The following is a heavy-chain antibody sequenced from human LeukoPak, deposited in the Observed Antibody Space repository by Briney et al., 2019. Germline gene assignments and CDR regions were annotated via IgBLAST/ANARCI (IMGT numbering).Heavy chain of an antibody. Sequence: GGSLRLSCAASGFTFSSYSMNWVRQAPGKGLEWVSSISSSSSYIYYADSVKGRFTISRDNAKNSLYLQMNSLRAEDTAVYYCARHAPSLNPEIMASLFDYWGQGTLVTVSS. CDR2: ISSSSSYI. CDR1: GFTFSSYS. J-gene: IGHJ4*02. CDR3: ARHAPSLNPEIMASLFDY. D-gene: IGHD2-8*01. V-gene: IGHV3-21*01.